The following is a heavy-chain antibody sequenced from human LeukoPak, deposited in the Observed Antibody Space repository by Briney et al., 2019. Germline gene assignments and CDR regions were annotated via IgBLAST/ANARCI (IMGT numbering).Heavy chain of an antibody. CDR3: AKGSNYGDYSLHFDY. J-gene: IGHJ4*02. Sequence: GGSLRLSCAASGFTFSSYAISWVRQAPGKGLEWVSAISGSGGSTYYADSVKGRFTISRDNSKNTLYLQMNSLRAEDTAVYYCAKGSNYGDYSLHFDYWGQGTLVTVSS. D-gene: IGHD4-17*01. CDR1: GFTFSSYA. CDR2: ISGSGGST. V-gene: IGHV3-23*01.